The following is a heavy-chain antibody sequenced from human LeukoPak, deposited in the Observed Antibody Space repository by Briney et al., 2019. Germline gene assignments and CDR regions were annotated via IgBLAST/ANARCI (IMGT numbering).Heavy chain of an antibody. D-gene: IGHD6-13*01. J-gene: IGHJ5*02. CDR2: IKQDGSEK. CDR1: GFTFSNYR. Sequence: GGSLRLSCAASGFTFSNYRMSWVRQAPGKGRGWVAEIKQDGSEKNYVDPVKGRFTISRDNAKNSLYLQMNSLRAEDTAQYYCARGGNSSWPAWGQGTLVTVSS. V-gene: IGHV3-7*01. CDR3: ARGGNSSWPA.